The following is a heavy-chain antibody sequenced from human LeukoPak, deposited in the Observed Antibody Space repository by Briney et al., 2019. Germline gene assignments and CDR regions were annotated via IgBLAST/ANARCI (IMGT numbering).Heavy chain of an antibody. CDR2: IIGSGGST. V-gene: IGHV3-23*01. D-gene: IGHD4-17*01. CDR1: GFTFSSYA. CDR3: AKERGDYGPADDAFDI. J-gene: IGHJ3*02. Sequence: GGSLRLSCAASGFTFSSYAMNWVRQPPGRGLEGFSGIIGSGGSTYHADSVKGRFAISRDDSKNALYLQMNSLRAGDTAVYYCAKERGDYGPADDAFDIWGQGTMVTVFS.